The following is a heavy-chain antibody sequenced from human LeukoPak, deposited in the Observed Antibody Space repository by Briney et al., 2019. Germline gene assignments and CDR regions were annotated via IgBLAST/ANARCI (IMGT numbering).Heavy chain of an antibody. CDR2: IYHSGST. CDR3: ARESSGYDSTADY. Sequence: SETLSLTCTVSGYSISSGYYWGWIRQPPGKGLEWIGSIYHSGSTYYNPSLKSRVTMSVDTSKNQFSLKLSSVTAADTAVYYCARESSGYDSTADYWGQGTLVTVSS. CDR1: GYSISSGYY. V-gene: IGHV4-38-2*02. D-gene: IGHD5-12*01. J-gene: IGHJ4*02.